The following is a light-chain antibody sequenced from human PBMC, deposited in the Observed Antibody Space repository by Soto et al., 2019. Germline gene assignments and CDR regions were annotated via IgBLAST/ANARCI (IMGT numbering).Light chain of an antibody. Sequence: DIQMTQSPSTLSASVGDRVTITCRASQSISVWLAWYQQKAGKAPNLLIYKASRLESGVPSRFSGSGSETDFTFTISSLQPEDIATYYCQQYDNLPITFGQGTRLEIK. J-gene: IGKJ5*01. CDR1: QSISVW. CDR2: KAS. CDR3: QQYDNLPIT. V-gene: IGKV1-5*03.